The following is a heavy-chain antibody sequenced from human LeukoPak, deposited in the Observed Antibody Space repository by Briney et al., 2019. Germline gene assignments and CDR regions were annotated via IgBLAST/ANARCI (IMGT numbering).Heavy chain of an antibody. CDR3: ARDRTSYSSSWYGRGYYFDY. D-gene: IGHD6-13*01. CDR1: GFTFTTYW. CDR2: IYSGGST. Sequence: PGGSLRLSCAASGFTFTTYWMHWVRQAPGKGLEWVSVIYSGGSTYYADSVKGRFTISRDNSKNTLYLQMNSLRAEDTAVYYCARDRTSYSSSWYGRGYYFDYWGQGTLVTVSS. J-gene: IGHJ4*02. V-gene: IGHV3-66*01.